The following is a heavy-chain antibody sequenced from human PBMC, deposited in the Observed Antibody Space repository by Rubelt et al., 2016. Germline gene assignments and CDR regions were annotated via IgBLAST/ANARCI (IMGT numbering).Heavy chain of an antibody. Sequence: QVQLVQSGAEAKKPGSSVKVSCKASGGTFSSYAISWVRQAPGQGLEWMGGIIPIFGTANYAQKFQGRVAITADESTSTAYMGLSSLRSEDTAVYYCARDLRGGGEQWLAYYFDYWGQGTLVTVSS. CDR1: GGTFSSYA. CDR2: IIPIFGTA. CDR3: ARDLRGGGEQWLAYYFDY. J-gene: IGHJ4*02. V-gene: IGHV1-69*01. D-gene: IGHD6-19*01.